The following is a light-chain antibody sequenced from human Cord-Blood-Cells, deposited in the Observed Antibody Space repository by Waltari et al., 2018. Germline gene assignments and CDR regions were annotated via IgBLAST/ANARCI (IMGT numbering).Light chain of an antibody. V-gene: IGLV2-14*01. CDR2: EVS. Sequence: QSALTQPASVSGSPGQSITLSCTGTSSAVGGYNHVSWCQQHPGKAPKLIIYEVSNRPSGVSNRFSGSKSGNTASLTISGLQAEDEADYYCSSYTSSSTRVFGGGTKLTVL. CDR3: SSYTSSSTRV. J-gene: IGLJ3*02. CDR1: SSAVGGYNH.